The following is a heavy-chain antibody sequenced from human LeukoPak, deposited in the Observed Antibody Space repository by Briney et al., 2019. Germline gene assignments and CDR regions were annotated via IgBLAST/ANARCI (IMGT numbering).Heavy chain of an antibody. D-gene: IGHD6-6*01. V-gene: IGHV3-9*03. CDR1: GFTFDDYT. CDR3: AKDIYSSSSGAFDI. J-gene: IGHJ3*02. Sequence: PGRSLTLSCTASGFTFDDYTMHWVRHPQGQGLEWVSGISWYSGSIGYEDSVKRRFTISRDNAKNSLYLQMSSLRAEDMALYYCAKDIYSSSSGAFDIWGQGTMVTVSS. CDR2: ISWYSGSI.